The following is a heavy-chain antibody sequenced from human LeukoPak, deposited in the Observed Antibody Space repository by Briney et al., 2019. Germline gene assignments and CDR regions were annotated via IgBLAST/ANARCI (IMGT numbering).Heavy chain of an antibody. CDR3: ARSRENYYDSSGIFDY. D-gene: IGHD3-22*01. Sequence: SETLSLTCAVYGGSFSGYYWSWIRHPPGKGLEWIGQINHSGSTNYNPSLKSRVTISVDTSKNQFSLKLSSVTAADTAVYYCARSRENYYDSSGIFDYWGQGTLVTVSS. CDR1: GGSFSGYY. J-gene: IGHJ4*02. CDR2: INHSGST. V-gene: IGHV4-34*01.